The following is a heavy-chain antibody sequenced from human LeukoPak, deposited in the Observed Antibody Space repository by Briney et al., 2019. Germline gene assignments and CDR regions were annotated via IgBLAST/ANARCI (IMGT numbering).Heavy chain of an antibody. Sequence: SETLSLTCTVSGGSISSSSYYWGWIRQPPGKGLEWIGSIYYSGSTYYNPSLKSRVTISVDTSKNQFSLKLSSVTAADTAVYYXXXXXXXXDSSGYYLPFDYWGQGTLVTVSS. CDR2: IYYSGST. V-gene: IGHV4-39*01. D-gene: IGHD3-22*01. CDR3: XXXXXXXDSSGYYLPFDY. CDR1: GGSISSSSYY. J-gene: IGHJ4*02.